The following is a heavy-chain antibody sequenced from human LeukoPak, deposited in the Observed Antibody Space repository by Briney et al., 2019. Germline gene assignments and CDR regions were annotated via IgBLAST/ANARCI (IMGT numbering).Heavy chain of an antibody. V-gene: IGHV1-69*05. CDR1: GGTFSSYA. J-gene: IGHJ4*02. D-gene: IGHD6-6*01. CDR3: ARSGNSSSGSFDY. CDR2: IIPIFGTA. Sequence: SVKVSCKASGGTFSSYAISWVRQAPGQGLEWMGGIIPIFGTANYAQKFQGRVTITTDESTSTAYMELSSLRSEDTAVYYCARSGNSSSGSFDYWGQETLVTVSS.